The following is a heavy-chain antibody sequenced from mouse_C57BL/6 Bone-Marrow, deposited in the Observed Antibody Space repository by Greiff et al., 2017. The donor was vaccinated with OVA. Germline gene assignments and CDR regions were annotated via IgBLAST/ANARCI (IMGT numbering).Heavy chain of an antibody. J-gene: IGHJ2*01. CDR2: ISDGGSYT. CDR3: ARGHLLKVFDY. CDR1: GFTFSSYA. Sequence: EVHLVESGGGLVKPGGSLKLSCAASGFTFSSYAMSWVRQTPEKRLEWVATISDGGSYTYYPDNVKGRFTISRDNAKNNLYLQMSHLKSEDTAMYYCARGHLLKVFDYWGQGTTLTVSS. V-gene: IGHV5-4*01. D-gene: IGHD2-1*01.